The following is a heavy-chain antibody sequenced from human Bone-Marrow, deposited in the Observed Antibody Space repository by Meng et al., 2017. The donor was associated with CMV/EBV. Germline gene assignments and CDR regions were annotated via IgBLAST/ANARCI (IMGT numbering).Heavy chain of an antibody. D-gene: IGHD6-19*01. V-gene: IGHV3-64*02. CDR2: ISSNGGST. CDR3: ARDMSDGKPPSGWYSGFAGRGMEV. J-gene: IGHJ6*02. Sequence: GESLKISCAASGFTFSSYAMHWVRQAPGKGLEYVSAISSNGGSTYYADSVKGRFTISRDNSKNTLYLQMGSLRAEDMAVYYCARDMSDGKPPSGWYSGFAGRGMEVWGQGTTVTGSS. CDR1: GFTFSSYA.